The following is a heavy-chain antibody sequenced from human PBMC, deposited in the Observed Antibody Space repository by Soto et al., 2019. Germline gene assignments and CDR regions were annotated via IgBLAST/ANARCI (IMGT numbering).Heavy chain of an antibody. J-gene: IGHJ3*02. D-gene: IGHD3-9*01. V-gene: IGHV3-48*02. CDR2: ISSSSSTI. CDR1: GFTFITYN. CDR3: ASPSETGFDM. Sequence: EVLLVESGGGLVQPGGSLRLSCAASGFTFITYNMNWVRQAPGKGLEWVSYISSSSSTIYYADSVKGRFTISRDNAKNSLYLQMNSLRDEDTAVYYCASPSETGFDMWGQGTLVTVSS.